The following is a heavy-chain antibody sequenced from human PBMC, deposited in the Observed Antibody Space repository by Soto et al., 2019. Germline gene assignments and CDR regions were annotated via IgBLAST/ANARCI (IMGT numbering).Heavy chain of an antibody. CDR1: XXXXXXXX. CDR3: ATDYPGGSYPIDH. V-gene: IGHV3-15*01. Sequence: GGSLRLXCXAXXXXXXXXXXSWVRQAPGKGLEWVGRIKSKADGETTDYAAPVKGRFTLSRDDSKNTLYLQMNTLKTEDTAVYYCATDYPGGSYPIDHWGQGTLDNVSS. J-gene: IGHJ4*02. D-gene: IGHD1-26*01. CDR2: IKSKADGETT.